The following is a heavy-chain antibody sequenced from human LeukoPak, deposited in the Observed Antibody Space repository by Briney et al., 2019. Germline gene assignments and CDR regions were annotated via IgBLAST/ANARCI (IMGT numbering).Heavy chain of an antibody. D-gene: IGHD3-9*01. J-gene: IGHJ4*02. CDR3: ARADLLTGYYILDF. Sequence: ASVKVSCKASGYTFTGYYMHWVRQAPGQGLEWMRWINPNRGGTNYAQKFQGRVSMTRDTSISTAYMELSRLRSDDTAVYYCARADLLTGYYILDFWGQGTLVTVSS. CDR2: INPNRGGT. CDR1: GYTFTGYY. V-gene: IGHV1-2*02.